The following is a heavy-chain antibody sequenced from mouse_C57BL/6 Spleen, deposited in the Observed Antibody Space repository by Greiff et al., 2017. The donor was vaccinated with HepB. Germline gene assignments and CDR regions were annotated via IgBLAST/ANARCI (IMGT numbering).Heavy chain of an antibody. CDR2: IDPEDGET. Sequence: EVQLQQSGAELVKPGASVKLSCTASGFNIKDYYMHWVKQRTEQGLEWIGRIDPEDGETKYAPNFQGKATLTAYTSSNTAYLQLSSLTSEDTAVYYCAPSGYYWYFDVWGTGTTVTVAS. CDR3: APSGYYWYFDV. D-gene: IGHD3-1*01. J-gene: IGHJ1*03. CDR1: GFNIKDYY. V-gene: IGHV14-2*01.